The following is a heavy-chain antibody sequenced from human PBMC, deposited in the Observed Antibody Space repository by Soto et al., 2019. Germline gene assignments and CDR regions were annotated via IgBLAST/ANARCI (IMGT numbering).Heavy chain of an antibody. V-gene: IGHV3-23*01. D-gene: IGHD2-2*02. CDR1: GFSFSSYS. CDR3: AKGTAAIKSWFDP. CDR2: ISASGGAT. J-gene: IGHJ5*02. Sequence: PGGSLRLSCAVSGFSFSSYSINWVRQAPGKGLEWVSSISASGGATYYADSVKGRFTISRDNSKNTLELQMNSLRADDTAIYYCAKGTAAIKSWFDPWGQGTLVTVSS.